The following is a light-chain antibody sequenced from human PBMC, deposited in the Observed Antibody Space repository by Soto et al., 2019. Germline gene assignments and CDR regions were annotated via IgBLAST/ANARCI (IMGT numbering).Light chain of an antibody. Sequence: DIQMTQSPSSLSASVGDRVTITCRASQSTSSYLNWYQQKPGKAPKLLIYAASSLHSGVPSRFSGSGSGTDFTLTISSLQPEYFATYYCQQSYSTPRTFGQGTKLEIK. CDR2: AAS. V-gene: IGKV1-39*01. J-gene: IGKJ2*02. CDR3: QQSYSTPRT. CDR1: QSTSSY.